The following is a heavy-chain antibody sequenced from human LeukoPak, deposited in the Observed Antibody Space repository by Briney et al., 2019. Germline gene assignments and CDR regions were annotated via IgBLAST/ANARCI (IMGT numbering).Heavy chain of an antibody. CDR2: ISYDRSNK. CDR1: GFTFSSYG. CDR3: AKENALLWVGESMGYFDY. V-gene: IGHV3-30*18. D-gene: IGHD3-10*01. J-gene: IGHJ4*02. Sequence: GRSLRLSCAASGFTFSSYGMHWVRQAPGKGLEWVAVISYDRSNKYYADSVKGRFTISRDNSKNTLYLQMNSLRAEDTAVYYCAKENALLWVGESMGYFDYWGQGTLVTVSS.